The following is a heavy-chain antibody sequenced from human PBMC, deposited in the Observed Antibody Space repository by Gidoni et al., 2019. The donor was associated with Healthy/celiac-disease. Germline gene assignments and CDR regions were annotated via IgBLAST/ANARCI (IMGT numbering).Heavy chain of an antibody. CDR3: ATYSAATSPYSSSWYGDAFDI. V-gene: IGHV4-59*08. J-gene: IGHJ3*02. CDR2: IYYSGST. D-gene: IGHD6-13*01. CDR1: GGSISSYY. Sequence: PGLVKPSETLSLTCPVSGGSISSYYWSWIRQPSGKALEWIGYIYYSGSTNYKPSLKSRVTISVDTSKNQFSLKLSSVTAADTAVYYCATYSAATSPYSSSWYGDAFDIWGQGTMVTVSS.